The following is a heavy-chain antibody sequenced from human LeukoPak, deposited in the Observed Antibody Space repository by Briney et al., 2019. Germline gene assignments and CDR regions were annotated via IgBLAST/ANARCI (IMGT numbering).Heavy chain of an antibody. CDR2: IHHSGST. CDR1: GYSISSGYY. D-gene: IGHD2-15*01. Sequence: SETLSLTCIVSGYSISSGYYWGWIRQPPGKGLEWIGNIHHSGSTYYNPSLKSRVTISVDTSKNQLSLKLSSVTAADTAVYYCARGPYCSGGSCYIWGSWFDYWGQGTLVTVSS. J-gene: IGHJ4*02. V-gene: IGHV4-38-2*02. CDR3: ARGPYCSGGSCYIWGSWFDY.